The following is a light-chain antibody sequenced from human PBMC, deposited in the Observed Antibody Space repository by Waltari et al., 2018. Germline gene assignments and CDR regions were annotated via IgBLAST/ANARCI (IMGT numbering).Light chain of an antibody. V-gene: IGKV1-39*01. J-gene: IGKJ4*01. CDR2: TAS. Sequence: DIQMTQSPSSLSASVGDRVTITCRASQTLSSYLNWFQQKPGKAPKLLIYTASNLQSGVPSRFSGSGSGTDFTLTISSLQPEDFATYYCQQSNSIPLTFGGGTKVEIK. CDR3: QQSNSIPLT. CDR1: QTLSSY.